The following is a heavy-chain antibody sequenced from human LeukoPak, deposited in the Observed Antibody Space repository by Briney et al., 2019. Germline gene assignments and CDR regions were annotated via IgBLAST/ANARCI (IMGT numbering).Heavy chain of an antibody. J-gene: IGHJ4*02. CDR1: GGTFSSHA. D-gene: IGHD5-12*01. V-gene: IGHV1-69*05. CDR3: ARGDSGYDYGFDN. CDR2: IIPIFGTT. Sequence: ASVKVSCKASGGTFSSHAISWVRPAPGQGLEWVGGIIPIFGTTNYAQKFQGRVTITTDESTSTGYMELRSLRSDDTAVYYCARGDSGYDYGFDNWGQGTLVTVSS.